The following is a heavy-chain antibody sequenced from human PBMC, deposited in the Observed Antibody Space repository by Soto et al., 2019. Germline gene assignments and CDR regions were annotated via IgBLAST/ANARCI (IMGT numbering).Heavy chain of an antibody. CDR2: IYYSGST. CDR3: ARDSLGYCSGGSCYDFDY. Sequence: PSETLYLTCTVSGGSISSYYWSWIRQPPGKGLEWIGYIYYSGSTNYNPSLKSRVTISVDTSKNQFSLKLSSVTAADTAVYYCARDSLGYCSGGSCYDFDYWGQGTLVTISS. CDR1: GGSISSYY. J-gene: IGHJ4*02. D-gene: IGHD2-15*01. V-gene: IGHV4-59*01.